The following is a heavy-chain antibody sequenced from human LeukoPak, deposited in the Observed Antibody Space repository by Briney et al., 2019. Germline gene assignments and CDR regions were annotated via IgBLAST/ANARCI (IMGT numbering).Heavy chain of an antibody. J-gene: IGHJ4*02. Sequence: GSSVKVSCKASGGTFSSYAISWVRQAPGQGLEWMGGIIPIFGTANYAQKFQGRVTITADESTSTAYMELSSLRSEDTAVYYCAREVAAAGYYFDYWGQGTLVSVSS. V-gene: IGHV1-69*01. CDR1: GGTFSSYA. CDR3: AREVAAAGYYFDY. CDR2: IIPIFGTA. D-gene: IGHD6-13*01.